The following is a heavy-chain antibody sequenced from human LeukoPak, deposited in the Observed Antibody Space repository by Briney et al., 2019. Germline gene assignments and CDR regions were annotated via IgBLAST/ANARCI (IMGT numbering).Heavy chain of an antibody. J-gene: IGHJ6*03. V-gene: IGHV4-39*01. Sequence: SETLSLTCTVSGGSISSSSYYWGWIRQPPGKGLEWIGSIYYSGSTYYNPSLKSRVTISVDTSKNQFSLKLSSVTAADTAVYYCARQENCSSTSCPIYYYYYMDVWGKGTTVTVSS. D-gene: IGHD2-2*01. CDR1: GGSISSSSYY. CDR3: ARQENCSSTSCPIYYYYYMDV. CDR2: IYYSGST.